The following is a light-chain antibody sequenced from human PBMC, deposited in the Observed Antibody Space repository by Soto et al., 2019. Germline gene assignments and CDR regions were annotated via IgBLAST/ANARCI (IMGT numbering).Light chain of an antibody. CDR2: DAS. CDR3: QQRSNWPPIT. Sequence: EIGWTQCPATLSLSPGERATLSCRASQSVSSYLAWYQQKPGQAPRLLIYDASNRATGIPARFSGSGSGTDFTLTISSLEPEDFAVYYCQQRSNWPPITFGQGTRLEIK. J-gene: IGKJ5*01. CDR1: QSVSSY. V-gene: IGKV3-11*01.